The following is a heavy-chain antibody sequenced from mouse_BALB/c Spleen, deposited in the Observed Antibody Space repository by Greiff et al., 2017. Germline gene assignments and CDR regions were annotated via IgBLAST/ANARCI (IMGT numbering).Heavy chain of an antibody. CDR1: GDSITSGY. V-gene: IGHV3-8*02. Sequence: EVKVEESGPSLVKPSQTLSLTCSVTGDSITSGYWNWIRKFPGNKLEYMGYISYSGSTYYNPSLKSRISITRDTSKNQYYLQLNSVTTEDTATYYCARDYDHDFGYYAMDYWGQGTSVTVSS. J-gene: IGHJ4*01. D-gene: IGHD2-4*01. CDR3: ARDYDHDFGYYAMDY. CDR2: ISYSGST.